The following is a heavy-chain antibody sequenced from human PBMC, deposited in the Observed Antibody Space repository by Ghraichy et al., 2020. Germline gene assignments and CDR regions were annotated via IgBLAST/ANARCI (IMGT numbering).Heavy chain of an antibody. CDR2: IYYSGST. CDR3: ARESDILTYNWFDP. CDR1: GGSISSSSYY. V-gene: IGHV4-39*07. Sequence: ESLNISCTVSGGSISSSSYYWGWIRQPPGKGLEWIGSIYYSGSTYYNPSLKSRVTISVDTSKNQFSLKLSSVTAADTAVYYCARESDILTYNWFDPWGQGTLVTVSS. D-gene: IGHD3-9*01. J-gene: IGHJ5*02.